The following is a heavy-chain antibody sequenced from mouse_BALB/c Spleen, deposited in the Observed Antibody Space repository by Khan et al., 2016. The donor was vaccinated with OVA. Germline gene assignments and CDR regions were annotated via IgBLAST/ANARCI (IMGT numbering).Heavy chain of an antibody. CDR2: IYPSDSYT. CDR3: TRGDPGNFDY. CDR1: GYTFTNYW. Sequence: QVQLQQPGAELVRPGASVKLSCKASGYTFTNYWINWVKERPGQGLEWIGNIYPSDSYTNYNQTFKDKATLTVDKSSSTAFLQLSSPTSEDSAVYYCTRGDPGNFDYWGQGTTLTVSS. J-gene: IGHJ2*01. V-gene: IGHV1-69*02.